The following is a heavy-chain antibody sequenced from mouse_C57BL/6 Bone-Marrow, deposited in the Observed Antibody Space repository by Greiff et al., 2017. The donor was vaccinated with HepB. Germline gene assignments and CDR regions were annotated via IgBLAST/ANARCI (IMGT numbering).Heavy chain of an antibody. CDR1: GYTFTDYE. CDR2: IDPETGGT. V-gene: IGHV1-15*01. CDR3: TRWSYDYDGPYAMDY. J-gene: IGHJ4*01. Sequence: LQESGAELVRPGASVTLSCKASGYTFTDYEMHWVKQTPVHGLEWIGAIDPETGGTAYNQKFKGKAILTADKSSSTAYMELRSLTSEDSAVYYCTRWSYDYDGPYAMDYWGQGTSVTVSS. D-gene: IGHD2-4*01.